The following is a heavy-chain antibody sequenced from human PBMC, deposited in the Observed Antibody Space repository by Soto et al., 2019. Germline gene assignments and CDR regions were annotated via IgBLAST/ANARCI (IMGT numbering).Heavy chain of an antibody. J-gene: IGHJ5*02. D-gene: IGHD2-21*02. V-gene: IGHV1-8*01. CDR1: GYTFSNYD. CDR3: ARRRKSDGYTWFDP. CDR2: MNPHSGNT. Sequence: QVQLVQSGAEVKKPGASVKVSCKASGYTFSNYDINWVRQATGQGLEWMGWMNPHSGNTGYAQKFQGRVTMSRNTSISTAYMELSSLRSEDTAVYYCARRRKSDGYTWFDPWGQGTLVTVSS.